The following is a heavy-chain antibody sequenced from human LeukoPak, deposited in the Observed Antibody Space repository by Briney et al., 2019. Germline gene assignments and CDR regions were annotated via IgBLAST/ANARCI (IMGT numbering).Heavy chain of an antibody. D-gene: IGHD3-22*01. J-gene: IGHJ4*02. Sequence: PGGSLRLSCAASGFTFSGYALHWVRQAPGKGLEWVAVISFDGSNKYYADSVKGRLTISRDNSKKTLYLQMNSLRAEDTAVYYCARGSGMDYYYDGSGDYFDYWGQGILVTVSS. CDR1: GFTFSGYA. V-gene: IGHV3-30*04. CDR3: ARGSGMDYYYDGSGDYFDY. CDR2: ISFDGSNK.